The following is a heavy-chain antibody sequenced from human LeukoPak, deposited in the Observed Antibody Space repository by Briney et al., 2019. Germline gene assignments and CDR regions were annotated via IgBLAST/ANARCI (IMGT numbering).Heavy chain of an antibody. J-gene: IGHJ4*02. CDR3: ARDGYCSGSSCYSTTDY. Sequence: PGGSLRLSCAASGFTLSSYSMNWVRQVPGKGLEWVSYISSSSSTICYADSVKGRFTISRDNAKNSLYLQMNSLRAEDTAVYYCARDGYCSGSSCYSTTDYWGQGTLVTVSS. D-gene: IGHD2-15*01. V-gene: IGHV3-48*04. CDR2: ISSSSSTI. CDR1: GFTLSSYS.